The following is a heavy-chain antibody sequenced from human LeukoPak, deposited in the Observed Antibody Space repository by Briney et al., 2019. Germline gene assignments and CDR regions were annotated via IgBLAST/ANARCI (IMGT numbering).Heavy chain of an antibody. Sequence: PGGSLRLSCAASGFTFSSYGMHWVRQAPGKGLEWVAVISYDGSNKYYADSVKGRFTISRDNSKNTLYLQMNSLRAEDTAVYYCAKGQFYLYPPFDYWGQGTLVTVSS. CDR2: ISYDGSNK. CDR1: GFTFSSYG. J-gene: IGHJ4*02. V-gene: IGHV3-30*18. D-gene: IGHD2-2*02. CDR3: AKGQFYLYPPFDY.